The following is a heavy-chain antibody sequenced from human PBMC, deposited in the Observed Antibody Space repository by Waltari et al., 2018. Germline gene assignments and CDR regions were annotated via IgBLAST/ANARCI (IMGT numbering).Heavy chain of an antibody. CDR2: IYYSGST. CDR3: ARGGALIAAAGPYYYYGMDV. Sequence: QVQLQESGPGLVKPSETLSLTCTVSGGSISSHYWSWIRQPPGKGLEWIGYIYYSGSTNYNPSLKSRVTISVDTSKNQFSLKLSSVTAADTAVYYCARGGALIAAAGPYYYYGMDVWGQGTTVTVSS. V-gene: IGHV4-59*11. CDR1: GGSISSHY. D-gene: IGHD6-13*01. J-gene: IGHJ6*02.